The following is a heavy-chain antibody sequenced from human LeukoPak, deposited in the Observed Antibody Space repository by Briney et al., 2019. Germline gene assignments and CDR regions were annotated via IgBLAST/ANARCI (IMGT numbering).Heavy chain of an antibody. V-gene: IGHV3-23*01. CDR3: AEDLGWLHGGY. Sequence: GGSLRLSCAASGFTFSSYAMSWVRQAPGKGLEWVSAISGSGGSTYYADSVKGRFTISRDNSKNTLYLQMNSLRAEDTAVYYCAEDLGWLHGGYWGQGTLVTVSS. CDR2: ISGSGGST. CDR1: GFTFSSYA. J-gene: IGHJ4*02. D-gene: IGHD5-12*01.